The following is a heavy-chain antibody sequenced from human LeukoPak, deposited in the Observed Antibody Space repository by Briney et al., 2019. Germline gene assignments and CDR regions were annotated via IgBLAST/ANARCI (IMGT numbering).Heavy chain of an antibody. J-gene: IGHJ4*02. V-gene: IGHV1-18*01. CDR1: GYSFTRYD. D-gene: IGHD5-24*01. Sequence: ASVKVSCKASGYSFTRYDISWVQQAPGQGLEWMGWISTYSGNTNYAQRLHGRVTMTTDTSTTTAYMELRNLRSDDTAVYYCARDAYNSRYFDYWGQGTLVTVSS. CDR3: ARDAYNSRYFDY. CDR2: ISTYSGNT.